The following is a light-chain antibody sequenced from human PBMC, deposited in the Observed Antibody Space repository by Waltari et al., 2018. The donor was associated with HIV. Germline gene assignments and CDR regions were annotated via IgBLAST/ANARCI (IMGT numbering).Light chain of an antibody. CDR3: SSVSGSVNFVV. V-gene: IGLV2-8*01. Sequence: QSAMTQPPSASGSPGQSVTISCTGTSSDVAAYKLVSWYQQHTGKARKLMIYDMNQRPVRGPGRFSGSKSGSAASLTVVGLQAEDEAEYYCSSVSGSVNFVVFGGGTKLTVL. CDR2: DMN. J-gene: IGLJ2*01. CDR1: SSDVAAYKL.